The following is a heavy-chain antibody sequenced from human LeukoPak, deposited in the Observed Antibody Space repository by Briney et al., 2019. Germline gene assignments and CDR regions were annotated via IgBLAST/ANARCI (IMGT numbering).Heavy chain of an antibody. CDR3: ARDGREYCSGGSCYEGYGYYYYMDV. J-gene: IGHJ6*03. V-gene: IGHV1-24*01. CDR1: GYTLTELS. CDR2: FDPEDGET. Sequence: ASVKVSCKVSGYTLTELSMHWVRQAPGKGLEWMGGFDPEDGETIYAQKFQGRVTITADKSTSTAYMELSSLRSEDTAVYYCARDGREYCSGGSCYEGYGYYYYMDVWGKGTTVTVSS. D-gene: IGHD2-15*01.